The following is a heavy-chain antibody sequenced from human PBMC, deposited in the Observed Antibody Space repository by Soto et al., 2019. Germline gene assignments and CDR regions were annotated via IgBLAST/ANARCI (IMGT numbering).Heavy chain of an antibody. CDR3: ARDVVGSDYFDS. D-gene: IGHD1-26*01. CDR1: GYTFTDYY. CDR2: INPKTGGT. V-gene: IGHV1-2*02. Sequence: VKVSCKASGYTFTDYYMHWVRQAPGQGLEWMGWINPKTGGTNYAQKFQGRVTMTRDTSITTAYMELSRLRSDDTAVYYCARDVVGSDYFDSWGQGTLVTVSS. J-gene: IGHJ4*02.